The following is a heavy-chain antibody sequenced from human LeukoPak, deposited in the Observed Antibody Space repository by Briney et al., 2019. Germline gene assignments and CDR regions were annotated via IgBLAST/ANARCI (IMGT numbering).Heavy chain of an antibody. J-gene: IGHJ6*03. V-gene: IGHV4-30-4*08. CDR2: IYYSGST. D-gene: IGHD3-3*02. CDR1: GSSISSGDYY. CDR3: ARGHFYQPHMDV. Sequence: SETLSLTCTVSGSSISSGDYYWSWIRQPPGKGLEWIGYIYYSGSTYYNPSLKSRVTISVDTSKNQFSLKLSSVTAADTAVYYCARGHFYQPHMDVWGKGTTVTVSS.